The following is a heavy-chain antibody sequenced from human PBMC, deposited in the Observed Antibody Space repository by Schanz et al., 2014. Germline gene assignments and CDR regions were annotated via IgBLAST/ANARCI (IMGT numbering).Heavy chain of an antibody. CDR3: ATLDYADSVS. D-gene: IGHD4-17*01. CDR2: IVPIAGIT. Sequence: QVQLVQSGAEVKKPGSSVKVSCKASGGTFSSFAIFWVRQAPGQGLEWMGRIVPIAGITNYAQRFQGRVTITADKSSDTAYMELSSLRSEDTAVYYCATLDYADSVSWGQGTLVTVSS. J-gene: IGHJ5*02. V-gene: IGHV1-69*04. CDR1: GGTFSSFA.